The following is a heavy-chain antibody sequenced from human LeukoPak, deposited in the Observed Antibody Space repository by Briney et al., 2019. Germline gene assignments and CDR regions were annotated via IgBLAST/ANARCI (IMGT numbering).Heavy chain of an antibody. D-gene: IGHD2-2*01. J-gene: IGHJ5*02. CDR2: IYYSGST. CDR3: ARRYCSSTSCYGADNWFDP. CDR1: GGSISSYY. Sequence: PSETLSLTCTVSGGSISSYYWSWIRQPPGKGLEWIGYIYYSGSTNYNPSLKSRVTISVDTSKNQFSLKLSSVTAADTAAYYCARRYCSSTSCYGADNWFDPWGQGTLVTVSS. V-gene: IGHV4-59*01.